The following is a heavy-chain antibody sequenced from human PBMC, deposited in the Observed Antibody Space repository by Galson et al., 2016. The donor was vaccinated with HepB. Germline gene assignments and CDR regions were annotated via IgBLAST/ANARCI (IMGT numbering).Heavy chain of an antibody. J-gene: IGHJ4*02. D-gene: IGHD3-22*01. CDR3: ARAGQTYYYDTSGLEFDH. CDR2: IHDSGST. CDR1: GGSVSSGVYY. Sequence: TLSLTCTVSGGSVSSGVYYWSWIRQHPGKGLEWIGYIHDSGSTYYNPSLKSRVSISVDTSKNQFSLKLSSVTAADTAVYYCARAGQTYYYDTSGLEFDHWGQGTLVTVSS. V-gene: IGHV4-31*03.